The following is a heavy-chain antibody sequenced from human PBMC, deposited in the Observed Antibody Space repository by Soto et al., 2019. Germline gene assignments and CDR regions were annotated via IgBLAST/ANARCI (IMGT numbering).Heavy chain of an antibody. J-gene: IGHJ6*02. CDR1: GYSFTSYW. V-gene: IGHV5-51*01. CDR2: IYPGDSDT. Sequence: GESLKISCKGSGYSFTSYWIGWVRQMPGKGLEWMGIIYPGDSDTRYSPSFQAQVTISADKSISTAYLQWSSLKASDTAMYYCARADCISTSCYAYGMDVWGQGTTVTVSS. D-gene: IGHD2-2*01. CDR3: ARADCISTSCYAYGMDV.